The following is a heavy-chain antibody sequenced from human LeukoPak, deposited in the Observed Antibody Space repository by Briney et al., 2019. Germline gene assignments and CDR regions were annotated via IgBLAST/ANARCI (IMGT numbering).Heavy chain of an antibody. D-gene: IGHD6-13*01. J-gene: IGHJ4*02. V-gene: IGHV1-69*13. CDR1: GGTFSSYA. CDR3: AKSDLPGYSSSWPQTVYFDY. CDR2: IIPIFGTA. Sequence: ASVKVSCKASGGTFSSYAISWVRQAPGQGLEWMGGIIPIFGTANYAQKFQGRVTITADESTSTAYMELSSLRSEDTAVYYCAKSDLPGYSSSWPQTVYFDYWGQGTLVTVSS.